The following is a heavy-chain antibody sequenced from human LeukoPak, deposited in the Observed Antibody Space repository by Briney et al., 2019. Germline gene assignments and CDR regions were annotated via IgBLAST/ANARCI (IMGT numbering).Heavy chain of an antibody. CDR3: ATSTYYDFWSGYYTNYYYYYGMDV. V-gene: IGHV3-33*01. Sequence: PGRSLRLSCAASGFTFSSYGMHWVRQAPGKGLEWVAVIWYDGSNKYYADSVKGRFTISRDNSKNTLCLQMNSLRAEDTAVYYCATSTYYDFWSGYYTNYYYYYGMDVWGQGTTVTVSS. J-gene: IGHJ6*02. D-gene: IGHD3-3*01. CDR1: GFTFSSYG. CDR2: IWYDGSNK.